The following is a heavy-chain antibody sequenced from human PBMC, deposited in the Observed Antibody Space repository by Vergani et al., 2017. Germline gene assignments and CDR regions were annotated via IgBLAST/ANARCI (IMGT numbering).Heavy chain of an antibody. CDR2: INHSGST. D-gene: IGHD6-13*01. J-gene: IGHJ4*02. V-gene: IGHV4-34*01. CDR1: GGSFSGYY. CDR3: ARGLVGYSSSWAPSYFDY. Sequence: QVQLQQWGAGLLKPSETLSLTCAVYGGSFSGYYWSWIRQPPGKGLEWIGEINHSGSTNYNPSLKSRVTISVDTSKNQFSLKLSSVTAADTAVYYCARGLVGYSSSWAPSYFDYWGQGTLVTVSS.